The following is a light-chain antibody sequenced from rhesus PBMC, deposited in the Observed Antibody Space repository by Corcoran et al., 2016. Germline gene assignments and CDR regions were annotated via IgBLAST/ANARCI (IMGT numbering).Light chain of an antibody. Sequence: DIQMTQSPSSLSASVGDKVTISCRASQGISSWLAWYPQKPGKAPRLLIYAASRLQNGVTSRFSGSGSGTDYTLTITSLQPEDFATYYCHQGYNAPYSFGQGTKVEI. CDR3: HQGYNAPYS. V-gene: IGKV1-18*01. J-gene: IGKJ2*01. CDR1: QGISSW. CDR2: AAS.